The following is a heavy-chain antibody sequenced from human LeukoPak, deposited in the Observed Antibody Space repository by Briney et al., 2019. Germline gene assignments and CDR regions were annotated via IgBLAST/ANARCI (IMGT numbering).Heavy chain of an antibody. CDR3: ATVDSYGSRLDY. J-gene: IGHJ4*02. CDR2: IHYSGSA. CDR1: GGSISSYY. Sequence: PSETLSLTCIVSGGSISSYYWSLIRQFPGKGLEWIGYIHYSGSANYNPSLKSRVSISVYTSKKQFSLKLNSVTAADTAVYYCATVDSYGSRLDYWGQGTLVTVSS. V-gene: IGHV4-59*01. D-gene: IGHD5-18*01.